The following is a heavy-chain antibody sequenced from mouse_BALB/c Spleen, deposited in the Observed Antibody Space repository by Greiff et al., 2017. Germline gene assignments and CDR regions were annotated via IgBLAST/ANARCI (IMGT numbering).Heavy chain of an antibody. D-gene: IGHD2-3*01. V-gene: IGHV1-5*01. CDR1: GYTFTSYW. CDR2: IYPGNSDT. Sequence: VQLQQSGTVLARPGASVKMSCKASGYTFTSYWMHWVKQRPGQGLEWIGAIYPGNSDTSYNQKFKGKAKLTAVTSTSTAYMELSSLTNEDSAVYYCTRCEGYYVYLDYWGQGTTLTVAS. CDR3: TRCEGYYVYLDY. J-gene: IGHJ2*01.